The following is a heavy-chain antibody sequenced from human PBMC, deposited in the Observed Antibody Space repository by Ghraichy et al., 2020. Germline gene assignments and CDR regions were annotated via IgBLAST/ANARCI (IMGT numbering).Heavy chain of an antibody. CDR3: AKDLSGGYNYGYFDR. J-gene: IGHJ4*02. Sequence: GESLNISCAASGFTFRSYGMYWVRQAPGKGLEWVAVISYDGSNKYYADSVKGRFTISRDNSKNTLYLLLNSLRGEDTAVYYCAKDLSGGYNYGYFDRWGQGTLGNVSS. CDR1: GFTFRSYG. D-gene: IGHD5-24*01. CDR2: ISYDGSNK. V-gene: IGHV3-30*18.